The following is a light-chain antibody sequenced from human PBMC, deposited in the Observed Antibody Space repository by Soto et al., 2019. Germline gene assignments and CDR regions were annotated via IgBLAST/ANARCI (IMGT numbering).Light chain of an antibody. J-gene: IGKJ4*01. CDR1: QSVSSN. CDR2: GAS. CDR3: QQYNNWPLT. Sequence: EIVMTQTPATLSVSQGERATLSCRVSQSVSSNLAWYQQKPGQAPRLLIYGASTRATGIPARFSGSGSGTEFTLPISTPQSEDFAVYYCQQYNNWPLTFGGGTKVDIQ. V-gene: IGKV3-15*01.